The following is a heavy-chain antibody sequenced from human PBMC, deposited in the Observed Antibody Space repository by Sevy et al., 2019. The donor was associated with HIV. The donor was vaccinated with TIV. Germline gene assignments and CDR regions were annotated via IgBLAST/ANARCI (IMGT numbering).Heavy chain of an antibody. V-gene: IGHV3-7*01. J-gene: IGHJ4*02. CDR3: AKGNSGSFDY. D-gene: IGHD3-10*01. CDR2: IKQDESER. CDR1: GFSFSNYW. Sequence: GGSLRLSCAASGFSFSNYWMYWVRQAPGKGLEWVTNIKQDESERYYVASMKGRLPISRDNAKNSMYLEMNSLRPDYTAIYYCAKGNSGSFDYWGQGTLVTVSS.